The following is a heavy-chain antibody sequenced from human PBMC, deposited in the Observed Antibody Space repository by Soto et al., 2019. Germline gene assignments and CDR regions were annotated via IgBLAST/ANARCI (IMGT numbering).Heavy chain of an antibody. V-gene: IGHV1-2*02. Sequence: GASVKVSCKAAGFSFTGYYIHWLRQAPGQGLEWMGWINAHSGSTKYAQKFQGRVTLTRDTATSTAYMELRSLKSDDTALYYCARDPQYSGSLSGGGDAFDIWGQGTLVTVSS. CDR2: INAHSGST. CDR1: GFSFTGYY. CDR3: ARDPQYSGSLSGGGDAFDI. J-gene: IGHJ3*02. D-gene: IGHD1-26*01.